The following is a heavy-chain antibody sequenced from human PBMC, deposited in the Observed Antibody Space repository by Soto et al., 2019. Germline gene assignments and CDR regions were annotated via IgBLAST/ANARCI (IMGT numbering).Heavy chain of an antibody. CDR1: GGSISSYY. Sequence: SETLSLTCTVSGGSISSYYWSWIRQPPGKGLEWIGYIYYSGSTNYNPSLKSRVPISVDTSKNQFSLKLSSVTAADTAVYYCARGRYSSGWYGNFDYWGQGTLVTVSS. CDR2: IYYSGST. D-gene: IGHD6-19*01. V-gene: IGHV4-59*01. J-gene: IGHJ4*02. CDR3: ARGRYSSGWYGNFDY.